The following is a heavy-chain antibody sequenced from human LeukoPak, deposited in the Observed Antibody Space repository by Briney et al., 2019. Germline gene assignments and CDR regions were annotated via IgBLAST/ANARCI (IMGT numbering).Heavy chain of an antibody. Sequence: SETLPLTSTVSGDSISSANYYWRWIRQPPGKGLEWIGNIYYSGSTYYNPSLKSRVIISADTSKNQFSLKLSSVTAADTAVYYCARVKYSGSYYGVDYWGQGTLVTVSS. V-gene: IGHV4-30-4*08. CDR2: IYYSGST. CDR1: GDSISSANYY. J-gene: IGHJ4*02. D-gene: IGHD1-26*01. CDR3: ARVKYSGSYYGVDY.